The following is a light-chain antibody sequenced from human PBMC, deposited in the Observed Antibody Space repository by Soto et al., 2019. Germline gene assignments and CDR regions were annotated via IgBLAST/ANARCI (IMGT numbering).Light chain of an antibody. CDR2: EIT. CDR1: RSDVGAYNH. CDR3: CSFAGESTFL. J-gene: IGLJ1*01. Sequence: QAVLTHSPSVSGSPGQAITISCTGTRSDVGAYNHVSWYQQHPGKAPKLTISEITKRPSGVPDRFSGSKSGNTASLTISGLQAEDEADHYCCSFAGESTFLFGTGTKVTVL. V-gene: IGLV2-11*01.